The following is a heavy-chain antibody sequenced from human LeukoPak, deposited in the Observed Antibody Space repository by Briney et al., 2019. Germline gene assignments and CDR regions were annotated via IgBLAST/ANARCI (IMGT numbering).Heavy chain of an antibody. V-gene: IGHV3-23*01. J-gene: IGHJ4*02. CDR1: GFTFSDYY. D-gene: IGHD6-13*01. CDR3: AKESEWSSSWYPFDY. CDR2: ISGSGGST. Sequence: GGSLRLSCAASGFTFSDYYMSWIRQAPGRGLEWVSAISGSGGSTYYADSVKGRFTISRDNSKNTLYLQMNSLRAEDTAVYYCAKESEWSSSWYPFDYWGQGTLVTVSS.